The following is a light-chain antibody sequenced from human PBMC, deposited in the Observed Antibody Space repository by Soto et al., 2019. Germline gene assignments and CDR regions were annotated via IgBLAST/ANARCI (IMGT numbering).Light chain of an antibody. CDR2: GAS. CDR1: QSVSSN. Sequence: EIVMKQSPATLSVSPGERATLSCRASQSVSSNLAWYQQKPCQAHRILIYGASTSATGIPAKFSGSRSGTAFTITISSLQSEDFAVYYCQQYNNWPPYTFGQGTKLEIK. J-gene: IGKJ2*01. V-gene: IGKV3-15*01. CDR3: QQYNNWPPYT.